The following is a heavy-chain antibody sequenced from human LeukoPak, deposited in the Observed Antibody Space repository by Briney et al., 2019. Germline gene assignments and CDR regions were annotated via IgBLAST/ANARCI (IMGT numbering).Heavy chain of an antibody. J-gene: IGHJ4*02. V-gene: IGHV3-23*01. Sequence: VGSLRLSCAASEFTFSSYAMSWVRQAPGKGLEWVSAIGAGGATTYYADSVKGRFTISRDNSKNTLYLQMNSLRAEDTAVYYCALLTGYCTGDSCYNWGQGTLVTVSS. CDR2: IGAGGATT. CDR1: EFTFSSYA. CDR3: ALLTGYCTGDSCYN. D-gene: IGHD2-15*01.